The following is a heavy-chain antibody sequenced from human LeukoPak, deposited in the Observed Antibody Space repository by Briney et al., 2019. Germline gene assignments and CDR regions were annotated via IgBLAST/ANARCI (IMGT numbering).Heavy chain of an antibody. CDR2: IYYSGST. J-gene: IGHJ4*02. D-gene: IGHD4-17*01. CDR1: GGSISSSSYY. CDR3: ARDGARMTTVTTIRNY. V-gene: IGHV4-39*07. Sequence: SETLSLTCTVSGGSISSSSYYWGWLRQPPGKGLEWIGSIYYSGSTYYNPSLKSRVTISVDTSKNQFSLKLSSVTAADTAVYYWARDGARMTTVTTIRNYWGQGTLVTVSS.